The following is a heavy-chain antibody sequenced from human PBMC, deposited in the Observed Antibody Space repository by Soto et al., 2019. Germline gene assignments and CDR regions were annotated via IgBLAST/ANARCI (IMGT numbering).Heavy chain of an antibody. Sequence: GGSLRLSCAASGFTFSDYYMSWIRQAPGKGLEWVSYISSSGSTIYYADSVKGRFTISRDNAKNSLYLQMNSLRAEDTAVYYCAREYSSRKSDYYYGMDVWGQGTTVTVSS. CDR3: AREYSSRKSDYYYGMDV. CDR1: GFTFSDYY. CDR2: ISSSGSTI. V-gene: IGHV3-11*01. D-gene: IGHD6-13*01. J-gene: IGHJ6*01.